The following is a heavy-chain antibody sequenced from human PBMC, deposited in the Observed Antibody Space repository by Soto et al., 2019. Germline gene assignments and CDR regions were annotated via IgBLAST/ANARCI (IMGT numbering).Heavy chain of an antibody. CDR3: ARASGYFDTSGYYGAFYYYGMDV. J-gene: IGHJ6*01. Sequence: EVQLVESGGGLAQPGGSLRLSCAASGFTFSDYDMNWVRQAPGKGLEWVSYMSSSSSTIYYADSVKGRFTISRDNAKNSLYLQLNSLRDEDTAVYYCARASGYFDTSGYYGAFYYYGMDVW. V-gene: IGHV3-48*02. CDR2: MSSSSSTI. CDR1: GFTFSDYD. D-gene: IGHD3-22*01.